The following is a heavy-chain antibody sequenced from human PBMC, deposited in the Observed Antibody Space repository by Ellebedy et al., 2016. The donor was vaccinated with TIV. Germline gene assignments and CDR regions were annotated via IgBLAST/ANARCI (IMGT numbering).Heavy chain of an antibody. Sequence: AASVKVSCKASGYTFTSYYMHWMRQAPGQGLEWMGIINPSGGSTSYAQTLQGRVTMTRDTSTSTVYMELSSLRSDDTAVDYCSRMYSSGSYYFDYWGQGTLVTVSS. CDR3: SRMYSSGSYYFDY. CDR2: INPSGGST. V-gene: IGHV1-46*04. CDR1: GYTFTSYY. D-gene: IGHD6-19*01. J-gene: IGHJ4*02.